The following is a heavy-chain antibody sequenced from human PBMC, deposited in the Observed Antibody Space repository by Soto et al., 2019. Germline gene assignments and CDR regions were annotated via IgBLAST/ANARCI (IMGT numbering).Heavy chain of an antibody. J-gene: IGHJ4*02. V-gene: IGHV3-48*03. CDR3: ARGAGDYKY. D-gene: IGHD4-17*01. CDR2: ISGSGSTI. CDR1: GFIFRNYE. Sequence: PGGPLRLSCAASGFIFRNYEMNWVRQAPGQGLEWISYISGSGSTIYYADSVEGRFTISRDNAKNSLYLQMRGPRAEDTAVYYCARGAGDYKYWGQGTLVTVSS.